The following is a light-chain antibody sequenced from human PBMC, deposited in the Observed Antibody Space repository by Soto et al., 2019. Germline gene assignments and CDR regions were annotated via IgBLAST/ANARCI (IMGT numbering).Light chain of an antibody. Sequence: DIRMTQSPSSLSASVGDRVTITCRASQSIDTHLNWYQQHPGKAPNALIYEASNLQSGAPSRFSGSGAGTYLGLTVSGLQPDDSATYYCPQTYSPLDTVGQRSKVDIK. V-gene: IGKV1-39*01. CDR1: QSIDTH. CDR3: PQTYSPLDT. J-gene: IGKJ1*01. CDR2: EAS.